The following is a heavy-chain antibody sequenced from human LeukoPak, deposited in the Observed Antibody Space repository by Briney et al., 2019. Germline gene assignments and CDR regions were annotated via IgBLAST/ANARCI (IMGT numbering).Heavy chain of an antibody. D-gene: IGHD2-15*01. CDR2: IDPSGDSA. Sequence: ASVTVSCKGTRWTFTTHYMHWVRQAPGQGLEWMGIIDPSGDSATDTQKFQVRVTVTRDTSTSTVYMELSSLRFEDTAVYYCYCSLGYWGQGTLVTVSS. J-gene: IGHJ4*02. CDR1: RWTFTTHY. V-gene: IGHV1-46*01. CDR3: YCSLGY.